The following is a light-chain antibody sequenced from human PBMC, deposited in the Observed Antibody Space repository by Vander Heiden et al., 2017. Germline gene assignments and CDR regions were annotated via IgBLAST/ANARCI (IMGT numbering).Light chain of an antibody. Sequence: SSELTQDTAVFVALGQTVRITCQGDSLRSYYASWYQQKPGQAPVLVLYGENNRPSGIPDRFSGSSSGNTASLTITGAQAKDEADYYCNSRDSSGNHLVFGGGTKLTVL. J-gene: IGLJ3*02. V-gene: IGLV3-19*01. CDR1: SLRSYY. CDR3: NSRDSSGNHLV. CDR2: GEN.